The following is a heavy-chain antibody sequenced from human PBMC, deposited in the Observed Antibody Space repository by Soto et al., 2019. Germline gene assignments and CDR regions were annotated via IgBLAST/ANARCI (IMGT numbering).Heavy chain of an antibody. CDR3: TKNFYFDS. V-gene: IGHV3-23*01. Sequence: GGSLILSCAASGFTFSSYAMSWVRQAPGKGLEWVSSINAVDEYTKYADSVKGRFTISRDNPKNTVTLQMNSLRDEDTAVYYCTKNFYFDSWGQGTLVTVSS. CDR2: INAVDEYT. J-gene: IGHJ4*02. CDR1: GFTFSSYA.